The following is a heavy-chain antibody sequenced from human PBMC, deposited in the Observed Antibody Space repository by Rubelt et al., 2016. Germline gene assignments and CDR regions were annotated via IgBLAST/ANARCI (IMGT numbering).Heavy chain of an antibody. Sequence: GGGLVQPGGSLRLSCVASGFSFSSYTMSWVRQAPGKGLEWVSGVSVGGDSTFYADSVKGRITISRDNSKNTLYLQMNSLRAEDTALYYCAKVKDYSKSVYWFFDLWGRGTLVIVSS. J-gene: IGHJ2*01. D-gene: IGHD4-11*01. CDR1: GFSFSSYT. CDR3: AKVKDYSKSVYWFFDL. V-gene: IGHV3-23*01. CDR2: VSVGGDST.